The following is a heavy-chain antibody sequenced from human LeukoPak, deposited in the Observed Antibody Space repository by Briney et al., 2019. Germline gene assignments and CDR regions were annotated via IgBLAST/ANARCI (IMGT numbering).Heavy chain of an antibody. CDR3: ASGREELHAY. D-gene: IGHD1-26*01. CDR2: IYYSGST. J-gene: IGHJ4*02. Sequence: MSSETLSLTCTVSGGSISSYYWSWIRQPPGKGLEWIGYIYYSGSTNYNPSLKSRVTISVDTSKNQFSLKLSSVTAADTAVYYCASGREELHAYWGQGTLVTVSS. CDR1: GGSISSYY. V-gene: IGHV4-59*01.